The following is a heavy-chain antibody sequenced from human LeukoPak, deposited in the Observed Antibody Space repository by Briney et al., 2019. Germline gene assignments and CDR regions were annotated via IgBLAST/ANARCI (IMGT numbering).Heavy chain of an antibody. CDR3: ARDYRIEGVTGYYYYGMDV. CDR1: GSTVSSNY. CDR2: LYTGGST. Sequence: PGGSLRLSRAVSGSTVSSNYVSWVRQAPGRGLEWVSVLYTGGSTYYADSVKGRFTISRDDSKNTLYLQMNSLRTQDTAVYYCARDYRIEGVTGYYYYGMDVWGQGTTVTVSS. V-gene: IGHV3-53*01. D-gene: IGHD1-26*01. J-gene: IGHJ6*01.